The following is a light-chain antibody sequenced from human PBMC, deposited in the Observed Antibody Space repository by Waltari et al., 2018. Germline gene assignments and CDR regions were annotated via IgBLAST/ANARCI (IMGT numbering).Light chain of an antibody. CDR1: KGVSNN. CDR2: GAS. V-gene: IGKV3-15*01. Sequence: EIVMTQSPATLSVSPGERATLSCRASKGVSNNFAWYQQKPGQAPRLLIYGASTRATGIPARFSGSGSGTEFTLTISSLQSEDFAVYYCQQYNNWPRTFGQGTKVEIK. J-gene: IGKJ1*01. CDR3: QQYNNWPRT.